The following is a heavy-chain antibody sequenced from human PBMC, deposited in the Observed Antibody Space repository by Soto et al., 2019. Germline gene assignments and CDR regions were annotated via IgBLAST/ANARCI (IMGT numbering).Heavy chain of an antibody. CDR2: VAASGST. J-gene: IGHJ6*02. V-gene: IGHV4-4*07. CDR1: GGSISGFF. CDR3: ARGGSTHYYYGLDV. Sequence: SETLSLTCTVSGGSISGFFWTWVRQPPGMPLEGLGHVAASGSTAYNPSLRSRLSLSLDVSKNRFSLELTSVAAADTATYFCARGGSTHYYYGLDVWGQGTTVTVSS.